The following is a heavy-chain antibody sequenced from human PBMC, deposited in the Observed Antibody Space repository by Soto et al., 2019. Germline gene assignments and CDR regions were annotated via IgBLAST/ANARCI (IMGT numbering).Heavy chain of an antibody. J-gene: IGHJ6*02. CDR2: IRSKAYGGTT. Sequence: GGSLRLSCTASGFTFGGYAMSLLRQSPGKGLEWVGFIRSKAYGGTTEYAASVKGRFTISIDDSKGIAYLQMNSLKTEDTAVYYCTGGIGAYYDYGMDVWGQGTTVTVSS. CDR3: TGGIGAYYDYGMDV. D-gene: IGHD3-16*01. CDR1: GFTFGGYA. V-gene: IGHV3-49*03.